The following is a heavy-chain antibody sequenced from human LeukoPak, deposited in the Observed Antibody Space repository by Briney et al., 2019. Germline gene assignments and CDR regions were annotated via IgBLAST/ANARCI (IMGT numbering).Heavy chain of an antibody. D-gene: IGHD6-19*01. CDR3: ASTSGWYEPIDY. CDR2: IRQDGSEK. J-gene: IGHJ4*02. V-gene: IGHV3-7*02. CDR1: GFTFGSYW. Sequence: GGSLRLSCVASGFTFGSYWMNWVRQAPGKGLEWVANIRQDGSEKKYVDSVKGRFTISRDNSKNTLYLQMNSLRAEDTAVYYCASTSGWYEPIDYWGQGTLVTVSS.